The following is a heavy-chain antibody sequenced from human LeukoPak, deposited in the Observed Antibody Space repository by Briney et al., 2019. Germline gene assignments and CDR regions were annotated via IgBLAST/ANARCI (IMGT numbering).Heavy chain of an antibody. Sequence: PSETLSLTCTVSGYSISSGYYWGWIRQPPGKGLEWIGSIYHSGSTYYNPSLKSRVTISVDTSKNQFSLKLSSVTAADTAVYYCARAPRYYYDSSGYLDYWGQGTLVTVSS. J-gene: IGHJ4*02. CDR2: IYHSGST. CDR1: GYSISSGYY. V-gene: IGHV4-38-2*02. CDR3: ARAPRYYYDSSGYLDY. D-gene: IGHD3-22*01.